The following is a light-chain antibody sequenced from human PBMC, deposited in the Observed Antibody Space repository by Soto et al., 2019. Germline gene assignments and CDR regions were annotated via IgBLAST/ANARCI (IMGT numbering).Light chain of an antibody. V-gene: IGKV3D-15*01. CDR1: QSVSSS. CDR3: QQYNNWPRT. CDR2: GAS. Sequence: EIVMTQSPATLSVFPGERVTLSCRASQSVSSSLAWFQQKPGQAPRLLISGASTRAAGIPARFSGSGSGTDFTLTISSLQSEDFAVYYCQQYNNWPRTFGQGTKVDIK. J-gene: IGKJ1*01.